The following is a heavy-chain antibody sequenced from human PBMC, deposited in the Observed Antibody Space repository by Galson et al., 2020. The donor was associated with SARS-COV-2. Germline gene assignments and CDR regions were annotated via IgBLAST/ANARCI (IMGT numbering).Heavy chain of an antibody. Sequence: GGSLRLSCAASAFTFSDYYMSWIRQAPGKGLEWVAYISSSGGTILHADSVKGRFTISRDNAKNSLYLQMNSLRAEDTAVYYCARDLKDYYTNYYYYYMDVWGKGTTVTVSS. D-gene: IGHD1-26*01. J-gene: IGHJ6*03. CDR3: ARDLKDYYTNYYYYYMDV. CDR1: AFTFSDYY. V-gene: IGHV3-11*01. CDR2: ISSSGGTI.